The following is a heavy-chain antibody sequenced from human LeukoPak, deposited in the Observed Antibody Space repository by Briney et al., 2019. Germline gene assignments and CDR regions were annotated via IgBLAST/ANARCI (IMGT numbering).Heavy chain of an antibody. J-gene: IGHJ4*02. CDR2: IRYDGSNK. CDR3: AKDGSNTAMVRVFDY. Sequence: GGSLRLSCAASGFTFSSYGMHWVRQAPGKGLEWVAFIRYDGSNKYYADSVKGRFTISRDNSKNTLYLQMNSLRAEDTAVYYCAKDGSNTAMVRVFDYRGQGTLVTVSS. D-gene: IGHD5-18*01. V-gene: IGHV3-30*02. CDR1: GFTFSSYG.